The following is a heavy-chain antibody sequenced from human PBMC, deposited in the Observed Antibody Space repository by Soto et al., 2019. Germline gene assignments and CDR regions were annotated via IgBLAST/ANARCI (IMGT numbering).Heavy chain of an antibody. CDR2: INNDGSGT. CDR3: AREPVGVDYGMDV. D-gene: IGHD2-15*01. Sequence: EVRLVESGGGLVQPGGSLRLSCAASGFTFSSYWMHWVRQAPGKGLVWVSRINNDGSGTHYADSVKGRFTISRDNAKNTLYLQMNSLRAEDTAVYYCAREPVGVDYGMDVWGQGTTVTVSS. V-gene: IGHV3-74*01. J-gene: IGHJ6*02. CDR1: GFTFSSYW.